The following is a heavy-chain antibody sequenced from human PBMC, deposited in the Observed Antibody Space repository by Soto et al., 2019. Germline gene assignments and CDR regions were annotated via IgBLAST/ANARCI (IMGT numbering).Heavy chain of an antibody. CDR2: ISSSSSYI. Sequence: EVQLVESGGGLVKPGGSLRLSCAASGFTFSSYSMNWVRQAPGKGLEWVSSISSSSSYIYYADSVKGRFTISRDNAKNSLYPQMNSLRAEDTAVYYCARDSIAAAGTFDYWGQGTLVTVSS. CDR1: GFTFSSYS. D-gene: IGHD6-13*01. CDR3: ARDSIAAAGTFDY. V-gene: IGHV3-21*01. J-gene: IGHJ4*02.